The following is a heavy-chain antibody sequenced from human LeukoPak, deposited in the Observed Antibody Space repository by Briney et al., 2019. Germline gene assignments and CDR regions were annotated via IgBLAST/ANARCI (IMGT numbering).Heavy chain of an antibody. CDR2: INPNSGGT. Sequence: RASVKVSCKASGYTFTGYYMHWVRQAPGQGLEWMGWINPNSGGTNYAQKFQGRVTMTRDTSISTAYMELSRLRSDDTAVYYCARDPETYYYDSSGSASGGDWGQGTLVTVSS. D-gene: IGHD3-22*01. V-gene: IGHV1-2*02. CDR3: ARDPETYYYDSSGSASGGD. CDR1: GYTFTGYY. J-gene: IGHJ4*02.